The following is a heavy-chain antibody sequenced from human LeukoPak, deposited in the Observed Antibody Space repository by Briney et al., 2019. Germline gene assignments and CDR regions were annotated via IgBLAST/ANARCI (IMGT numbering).Heavy chain of an antibody. CDR1: GGSISSSNW. CDR3: ARDSALYCSGGSCHI. CDR2: IYHSGST. Sequence: SETLSLTCAVSGGSISSSNWWSWVRQPPGKGLEWIGEIYHSGSTNYNPSLKSRVTISVDKSKNQFSLKLSSVTAADTAVYYCARDSALYCSGGSCHIWGQGTMVTVSS. D-gene: IGHD2-15*01. V-gene: IGHV4-4*02. J-gene: IGHJ3*02.